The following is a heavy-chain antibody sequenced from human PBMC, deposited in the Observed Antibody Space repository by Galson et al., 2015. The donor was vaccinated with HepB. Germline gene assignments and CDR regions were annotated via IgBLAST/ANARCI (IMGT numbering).Heavy chain of an antibody. CDR1: GFSLSTSGMC. CDR3: ARMRRTQLPEIYYYYYYMDV. CDR2: IDWDDDK. V-gene: IGHV2-70*11. D-gene: IGHD2-2*01. Sequence: PALVKPTQTLTLTCTFSGFSLSTSGMCVSWIRQPPGKALEWLARIDWDDDKYYSTSLKTRLTISKDTSKNQVVLTMTNMDPVDTATHYCARMRRTQLPEIYYYYYYMDVWGKGTTVTVSS. J-gene: IGHJ6*03.